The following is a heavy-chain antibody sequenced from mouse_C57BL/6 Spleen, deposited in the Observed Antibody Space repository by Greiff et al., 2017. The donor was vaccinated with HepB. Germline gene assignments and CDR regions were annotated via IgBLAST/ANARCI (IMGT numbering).Heavy chain of an antibody. J-gene: IGHJ1*03. V-gene: IGHV5-6*01. CDR1: GFTFSSYG. CDR3: ARQLRLRFDV. D-gene: IGHD3-2*02. Sequence: EVQGVESGGDLVKPGGSLKLSCAASGFTFSSYGMSWVRQTPDKRLEWVATISSGGSYTYYPDSVKGRFTISRDNAKNTLYLQMSSLKSEDTAMYYCARQLRLRFDVWGTGTTVTVSS. CDR2: ISSGGSYT.